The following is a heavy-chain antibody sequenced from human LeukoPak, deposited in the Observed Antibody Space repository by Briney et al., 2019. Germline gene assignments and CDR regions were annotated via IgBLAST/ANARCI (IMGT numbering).Heavy chain of an antibody. CDR2: ISGSGRST. V-gene: IGHV3-23*01. CDR3: AKGPVGSSSWVEN. J-gene: IGHJ4*02. CDR1: GFTYKTYA. D-gene: IGHD6-13*01. Sequence: PGGSLRLSCAASGFTYKTYAMSWVRQVPGKGLEWVSTISGSGRSTYYADSVKGRFTISRDNSKSTLYLQMNSLRAEDTAVYYCAKGPVGSSSWVENWGQGTLVTVSS.